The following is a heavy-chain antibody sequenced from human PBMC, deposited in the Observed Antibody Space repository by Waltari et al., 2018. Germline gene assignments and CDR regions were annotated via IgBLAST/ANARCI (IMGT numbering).Heavy chain of an antibody. CDR2: IIPIFGTA. CDR1: GGTFSSYA. CDR3: ARDEGVFWSGYYPNWFDP. D-gene: IGHD3-3*01. V-gene: IGHV1-69*12. Sequence: QVQLVQSGAEVKKPGSSVKVSCKASGGTFSSYAISWVRQAPGQGLEWMGGIIPIFGTANYAQKCQGRVTITADESTSTAYMELSSLRSEDTAVYYCARDEGVFWSGYYPNWFDPWGQGTLVTVSS. J-gene: IGHJ5*02.